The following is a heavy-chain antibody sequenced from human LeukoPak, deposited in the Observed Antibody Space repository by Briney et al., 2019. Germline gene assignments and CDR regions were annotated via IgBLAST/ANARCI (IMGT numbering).Heavy chain of an antibody. CDR3: ARDLLRAFDI. V-gene: IGHV3-48*01. CDR1: GFTFSSYS. CDR2: ISSSSSTI. J-gene: IGHJ3*02. Sequence: AGGSLRLSCAASGFTFSSYSMNWVRQAPGKGLEWVSYISSSSSTIYYADSVKGRFTISRDNAKNSLYLQMNSLRAEDTAVYYCARDLLRAFDIWGQGTMVTVSS.